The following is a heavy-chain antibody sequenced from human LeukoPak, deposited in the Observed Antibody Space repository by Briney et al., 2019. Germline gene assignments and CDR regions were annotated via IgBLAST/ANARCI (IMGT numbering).Heavy chain of an antibody. CDR1: GGSMSSYY. V-gene: IGHV4-59*01. CDR2: IHYSGNT. D-gene: IGHD2-15*01. CDR3: ARDPNCSGGSCYSFEFDP. Sequence: ASETLSLTCTVSGGSMSSYYWSWIRQPPGKGLEWIGYIHYSGNTNYNPSLKSRVTISVDTFKNQFSLKLISVTAAGTAVYYCARDPNCSGGSCYSFEFDPWGQGTLVTVSS. J-gene: IGHJ5*02.